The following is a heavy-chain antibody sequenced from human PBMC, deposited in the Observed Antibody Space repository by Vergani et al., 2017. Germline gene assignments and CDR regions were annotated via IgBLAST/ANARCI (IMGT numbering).Heavy chain of an antibody. V-gene: IGHV3-9*02. D-gene: IGHD6-6*01. CDR1: GFTSAGYA. J-gene: IGHJ5*02. CDR3: AKDLGTSSGGGWFDP. Sequence: EVQLEESGGGLVLPGRSLRLSCVASGFTSAGYAMHWVRQAPGEGLEWVSGISWNSNSIGYADSVKGRFTISRDNAKNSLYLQMNSLRAEDTALYYWAKDLGTSSGGGWFDPWGKGTLVTVSS. CDR2: ISWNSNSI.